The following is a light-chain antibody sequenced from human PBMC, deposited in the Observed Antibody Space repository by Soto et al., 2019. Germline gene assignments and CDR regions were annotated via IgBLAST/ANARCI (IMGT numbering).Light chain of an antibody. Sequence: EIVLTQSPGTLSLSPGERATLSCRASQSISSSYLAWYQQKPGQAPRLLIYGVSSRATGIPDRFSGSGSGTDFTLTISSLEPEDFAVFYCQQYGSSPYTFGQGTKLEI. V-gene: IGKV3-20*01. CDR1: QSISSSY. CDR2: GVS. J-gene: IGKJ2*01. CDR3: QQYGSSPYT.